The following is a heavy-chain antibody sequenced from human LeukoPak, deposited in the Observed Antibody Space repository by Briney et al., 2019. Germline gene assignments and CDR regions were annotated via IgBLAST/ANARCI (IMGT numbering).Heavy chain of an antibody. CDR3: AREYSFDY. Sequence: SETLSLTCTVSGGSISSYYWIWIRQPAGKGLDWIGRIYSSGSTNYNPSLKSRVTMSVDTSKNQFSLRLSSVTAADTAVYYCAREYSFDYWGQGTLVTVSS. J-gene: IGHJ4*02. CDR1: GGSISSYY. CDR2: IYSSGST. D-gene: IGHD2-21*01. V-gene: IGHV4-4*07.